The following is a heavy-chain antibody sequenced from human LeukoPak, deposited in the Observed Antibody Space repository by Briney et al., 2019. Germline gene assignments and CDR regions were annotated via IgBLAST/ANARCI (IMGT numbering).Heavy chain of an antibody. CDR1: GLTFSTYD. Sequence: PGGSLRLSCAACGLTFSTYDMGWVRQAPGTGLEWVSAISSSGGSTYYADSVKGRFTISRDDSKNTLSLQMNSLRAEDTALYYCAKDGDDYDNSGYSSWFDPWGQGTLVTVSS. CDR2: ISSSGGST. J-gene: IGHJ5*02. CDR3: AKDGDDYDNSGYSSWFDP. D-gene: IGHD3-22*01. V-gene: IGHV3-23*01.